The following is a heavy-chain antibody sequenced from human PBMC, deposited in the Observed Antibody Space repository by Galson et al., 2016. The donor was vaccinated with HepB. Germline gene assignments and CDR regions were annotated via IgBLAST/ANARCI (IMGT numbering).Heavy chain of an antibody. J-gene: IGHJ4*02. V-gene: IGHV4-61*02. CDR2: IYTSGNT. D-gene: IGHD1-7*01. Sequence: TLSLTCTVSGGSISSDTYHWSWIRQPAGKGLEWIGRIYTSGNTNYNPSLKSRVTISVDTSKNQFSLKLSSVTAADTAVYYCARDSGRELIGRWGQGTLVTVSS. CDR3: ARDSGRELIGR. CDR1: GGSISSDTYH.